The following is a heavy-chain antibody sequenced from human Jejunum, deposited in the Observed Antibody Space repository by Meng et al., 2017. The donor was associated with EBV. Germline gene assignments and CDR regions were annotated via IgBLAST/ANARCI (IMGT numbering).Heavy chain of an antibody. V-gene: IGHV4-4*02. Sequence: LQESGPGLGKPLRTPFLTWPVFGGSISTDNWWSWVRQPPGKGLEYIGEIHHSGSTKYNPSLKSRVTISVDKSNNHFSLKLSSVTAADTAVYYCARDRGVEDYWGQGTLVTVSS. D-gene: IGHD5-24*01. CDR3: ARDRGVEDY. CDR1: GGSISTDNW. J-gene: IGHJ4*02. CDR2: IHHSGST.